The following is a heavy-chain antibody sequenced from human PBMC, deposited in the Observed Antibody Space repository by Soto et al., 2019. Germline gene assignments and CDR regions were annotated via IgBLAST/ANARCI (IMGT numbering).Heavy chain of an antibody. CDR2: ISGTGGNT. J-gene: IGHJ4*02. CDR1: GFTFSSYA. CDR3: AKGHRQQLVRTNTFEY. Sequence: GGSLRLSCAASGFTFSSYAMSWVRQAPGKGLEWVSAISGTGGNTYYADSVKGRFTISRDNSKNTLYLQMNSLRAEDTAVYYCAKGHRQQLVRTNTFEYWGQGTLVTVSS. D-gene: IGHD6-13*01. V-gene: IGHV3-23*01.